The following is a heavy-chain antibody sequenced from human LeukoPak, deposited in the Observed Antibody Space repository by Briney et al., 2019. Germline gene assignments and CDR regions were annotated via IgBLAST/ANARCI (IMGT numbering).Heavy chain of an antibody. CDR1: GFTFSNAW. Sequence: GGSLRLSCAASGFTFSNAWMSWVRQAPGRGLEWVGRIKSKTDGGTTDYAAPVKGRFTISRDDSKNTLYLQMNSLRAEDTAVYYCARGEVEYQLLFGFDRYNWFDPWGQGTLVTVSS. CDR2: IKSKTDGGTT. J-gene: IGHJ5*02. V-gene: IGHV3-15*01. D-gene: IGHD2-2*01. CDR3: ARGEVEYQLLFGFDRYNWFDP.